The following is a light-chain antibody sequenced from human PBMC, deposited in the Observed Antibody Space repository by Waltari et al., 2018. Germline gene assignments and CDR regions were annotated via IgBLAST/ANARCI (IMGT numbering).Light chain of an antibody. J-gene: IGLJ1*01. Sequence: QSALTQPRSVSGSPGHSVTISCTGTISDVGGHNYVSWYQQHPGKAPKLMIYDVNKRPAGVPGRFSGSKSGNTSSLTISGLQGEDEADYYCYSYAGSSSFVFGTGTEIIVL. CDR3: YSYAGSSSFV. CDR2: DVN. CDR1: ISDVGGHNY. V-gene: IGLV2-11*01.